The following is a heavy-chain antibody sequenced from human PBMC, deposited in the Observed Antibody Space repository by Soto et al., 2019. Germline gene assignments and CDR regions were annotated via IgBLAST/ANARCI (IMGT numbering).Heavy chain of an antibody. CDR3: AREKVGTTFFDN. CDR1: GFAISRGYY. CDR2: IYPSVSS. D-gene: IGHD1-1*01. Sequence: SETLSLTCSVSGFAISRGYYWSWVRQPPGKGLEWIGSIYPSVSSYHNPSLATRLRLSIDTSKNQFTLDLTSVTAADTAHYFCAREKVGTTFFDNWGQGIQVTVSS. V-gene: IGHV4-38-2*02. J-gene: IGHJ4*02.